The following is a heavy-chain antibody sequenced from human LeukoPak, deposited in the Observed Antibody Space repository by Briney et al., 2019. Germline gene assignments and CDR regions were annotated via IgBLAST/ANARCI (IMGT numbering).Heavy chain of an antibody. CDR1: GGSISSSNYY. D-gene: IGHD3-9*01. V-gene: IGHV4-39*01. CDR3: ATQTPSSLRYFDWLSHAAFDI. Sequence: PSETLSLTCTVSGGSISSSNYYWGWIRQPPGKGLAWVGCIFYSGSTYYNPSLKSRVTISVDTSKNQFSLRLSSVTAADTAVYYCATQTPSSLRYFDWLSHAAFDIWGQGTMVTVSS. J-gene: IGHJ3*02. CDR2: IFYSGST.